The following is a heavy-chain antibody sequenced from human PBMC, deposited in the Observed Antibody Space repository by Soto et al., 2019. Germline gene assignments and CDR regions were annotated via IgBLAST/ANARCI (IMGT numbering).Heavy chain of an antibody. J-gene: IGHJ4*02. Sequence: GVSLRLSCVASGFTFSRFAMNWVRQAPGKGLEWISTISVSGGTTYYADSVKGRFTISRDNSKNALYLQMSNLRAEDTALYYCATRNLQYCSGGTCNPFDFWGQGTLVTVSS. CDR2: ISVSGGTT. D-gene: IGHD2-15*01. CDR3: ATRNLQYCSGGTCNPFDF. V-gene: IGHV3-23*01. CDR1: GFTFSRFA.